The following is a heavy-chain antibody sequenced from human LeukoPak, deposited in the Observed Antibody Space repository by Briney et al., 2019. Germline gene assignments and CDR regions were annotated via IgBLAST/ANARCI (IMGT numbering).Heavy chain of an antibody. D-gene: IGHD3-22*01. CDR3: AKDKRPYYYDSSDSDY. J-gene: IGHJ4*02. V-gene: IGHV3-30*02. CDR1: GFTFSSYG. CDR2: IRYDGSNK. Sequence: GGSLRLSCAASGFTFSSYGMHWVRQAPGKGLGWVAFIRYDGSNKYYADSVKGRFTISRDNSKNTLYLQMNSLRAEDTAVYYCAKDKRPYYYDSSDSDYWGQGTLVTVSS.